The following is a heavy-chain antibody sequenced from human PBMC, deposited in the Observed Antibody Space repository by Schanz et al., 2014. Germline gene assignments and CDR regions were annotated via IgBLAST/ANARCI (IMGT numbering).Heavy chain of an antibody. J-gene: IGHJ4*03. D-gene: IGHD2-2*02. V-gene: IGHV3-7*01. Sequence: EVQLVESGGGLVQPGGSLRLSCATSRLTFGNYWMSWVRQAPGKGLEWVANINQDGSQKYYVGSVKGRFTISRDNAKDSLYLQMTSLRAEDTAVYYCATQYCSGTTCYTDSWDHWGQGTVVIVSS. CDR3: ATQYCSGTTCYTDSWDH. CDR1: RLTFGNYW. CDR2: INQDGSQK.